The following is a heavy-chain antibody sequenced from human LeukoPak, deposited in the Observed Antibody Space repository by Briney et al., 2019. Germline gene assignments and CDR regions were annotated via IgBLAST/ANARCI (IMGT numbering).Heavy chain of an antibody. CDR3: ARRLINWGSGEIPFDY. J-gene: IGHJ4*02. D-gene: IGHD7-27*01. V-gene: IGHV5-51*01. CDR1: GYSFTSYW. CDR2: IYPGDSDT. Sequence: GESLKISCKGSGYSFTSYWIGWVRQMPGKGLEWMGIIYPGDSDTRYSPSSQGQVTISADKSISTAYLQWSSLKASDTAMYYCARRLINWGSGEIPFDYWGQGTLVTVSS.